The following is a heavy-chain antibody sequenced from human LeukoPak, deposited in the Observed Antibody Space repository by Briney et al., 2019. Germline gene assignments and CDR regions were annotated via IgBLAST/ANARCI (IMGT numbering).Heavy chain of an antibody. V-gene: IGHV1-18*01. J-gene: IGHJ4*02. CDR3: ASTIHCGGDCPFEY. Sequence: ASVKVSCKASGGTFSSYAISWVRQAPGQGLEWMGWISAYNGNTNYAQKLQGRVTMTTDTSTSTAYMELRSLRSDDTAVYYCASTIHCGGDCPFEYWGQGTLVTVSS. CDR2: ISAYNGNT. D-gene: IGHD2-21*02. CDR1: GGTFSSYA.